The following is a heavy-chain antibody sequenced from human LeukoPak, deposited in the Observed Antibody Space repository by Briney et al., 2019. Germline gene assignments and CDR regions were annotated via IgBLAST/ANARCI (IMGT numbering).Heavy chain of an antibody. D-gene: IGHD7-27*01. Sequence: SVKVSCKGSGGTFSSYAIGGVRQAPGQGLEWMGRIIPILGIANYAQKFQGRVTITADKSTSTAYMELSSLRSEDTAVYYCARVSGHYFDYWGQGTLVTVSS. CDR1: GGTFSSYA. V-gene: IGHV1-69*04. J-gene: IGHJ4*02. CDR3: ARVSGHYFDY. CDR2: IIPILGIA.